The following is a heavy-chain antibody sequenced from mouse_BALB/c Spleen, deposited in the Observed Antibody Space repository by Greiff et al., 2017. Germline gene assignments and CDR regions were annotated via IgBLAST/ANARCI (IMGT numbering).Heavy chain of an antibody. CDR1: GFSLTSYG. CDR3: AEEREISSMITTGAMDY. D-gene: IGHD2-4*01. V-gene: IGHV2-2*02. J-gene: IGHJ4*01. CDR2: IWSGGST. Sequence: VQLQQSGPGLVKPSQSLSITCTVSGFSLTSYGVHWVRQSPGKGLEWLGVIWSGGSTDYNAAFISRLNISKDNSKSQVFFKMNSLQANDTAIYYCAEEREISSMITTGAMDYWGQGTSVTVSS.